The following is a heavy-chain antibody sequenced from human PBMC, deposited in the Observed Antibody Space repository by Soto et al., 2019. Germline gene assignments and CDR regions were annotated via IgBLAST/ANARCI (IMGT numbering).Heavy chain of an antibody. CDR3: ARTGGEWEPADY. J-gene: IGHJ4*02. CDR1: GYTFSNNG. V-gene: IGHV1-18*01. Sequence: QVQLVQSGAEVKSPGASVKVSCKASGYTFSNNGINWVRQAPGQGLEWMGWISAYTGNTKYAQSFQGRVTMTTDTSTSTAYLELRTLRYDDTAVYYCARTGGEWEPADYWGQGTLVTVSS. CDR2: ISAYTGNT. D-gene: IGHD1-26*01.